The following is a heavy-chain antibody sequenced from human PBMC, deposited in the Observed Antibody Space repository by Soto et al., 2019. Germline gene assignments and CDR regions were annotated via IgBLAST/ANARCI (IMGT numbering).Heavy chain of an antibody. D-gene: IGHD5-18*01. CDR2: IKTDGIST. V-gene: IGHV3-74*01. CDR3: AKREGNTYGLFH. Sequence: EVQLVESGGGLVQPGGSLRLSCAASGFSFSSYWIHWVRQAPGKGLVWVSRIKTDGISTDYADSVKGRFTISRDNAKNTLYLQMNSLSAEDTAVYYCAKREGNTYGLFHWGQGTLVTVSS. CDR1: GFSFSSYW. J-gene: IGHJ4*02.